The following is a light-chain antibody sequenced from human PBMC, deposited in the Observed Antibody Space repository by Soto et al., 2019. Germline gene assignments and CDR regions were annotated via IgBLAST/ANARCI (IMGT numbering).Light chain of an antibody. CDR1: SGHSSYA. V-gene: IGLV4-69*01. Sequence: QLVLTQSPSASASLGASVKLTCTLSSGHSSYAIAWHQQQPEKGPRYLMKLNSDGSHSKGDGIPDRFSGSSSGAERYLTISSLXSEDEADYYCQTWGTGTVVFGGGTKLTVL. CDR3: QTWGTGTVV. CDR2: LNSDGSH. J-gene: IGLJ2*01.